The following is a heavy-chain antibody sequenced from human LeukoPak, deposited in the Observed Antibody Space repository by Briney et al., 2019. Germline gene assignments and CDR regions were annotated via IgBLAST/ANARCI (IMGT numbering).Heavy chain of an antibody. J-gene: IGHJ4*02. Sequence: SVKVSCKASGGTFSSYAISWVRQAPGQGLEWMGGIIPIFGTANYAQKFQGRVTITADESTSTAYMELSSLRSEDTAVYYCARGLRYRAPIDYWGQGTLVTVSS. CDR1: GGTFSSYA. CDR2: IIPIFGTA. D-gene: IGHD1-26*01. V-gene: IGHV1-69*01. CDR3: ARGLRYRAPIDY.